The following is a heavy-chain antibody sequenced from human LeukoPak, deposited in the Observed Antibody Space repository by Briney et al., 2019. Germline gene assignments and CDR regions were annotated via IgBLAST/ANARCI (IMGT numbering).Heavy chain of an antibody. CDR2: IIPNLGTT. J-gene: IGHJ4*02. CDR1: GGTSNSHA. CDR3: ATTNDGGGYQWGDFFDF. D-gene: IGHD3-22*01. Sequence: ASVRVSCKASGGTSNSHAISWVRQAPGQGLEWMGRIIPNLGTTNRAQNFQDRVTLTADKSTNTAYMELTSLTSDDTAVYYCATTNDGGGYQWGDFFDFWGQGTLVTVSS. V-gene: IGHV1-69*04.